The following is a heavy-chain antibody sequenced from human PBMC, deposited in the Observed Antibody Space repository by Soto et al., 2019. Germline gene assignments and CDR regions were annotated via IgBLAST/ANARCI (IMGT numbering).Heavy chain of an antibody. Sequence: QVQLVQSGAEVKKPASSVKVSCKASGGTFNNYPITWVRQAPGEGLEWMGGSIPIFGTANYAQNFQGRVTISVDESTSTAYMELVSLRSEDTAVYYCARVRVYSGDDHYYYFDMDVWGQGTTVTVSS. CDR3: ARVRVYSGDDHYYYFDMDV. J-gene: IGHJ6*02. CDR1: GGTFNNYP. V-gene: IGHV1-69*01. D-gene: IGHD5-12*01. CDR2: SIPIFGTA.